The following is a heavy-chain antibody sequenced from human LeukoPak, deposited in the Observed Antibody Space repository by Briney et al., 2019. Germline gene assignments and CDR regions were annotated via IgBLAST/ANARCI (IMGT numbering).Heavy chain of an antibody. Sequence: GGSLRLSCAASGFTFSGSWMSWVRQAPGKGLEWVATIKGDGSGKFYVDSVKGRFAISRDDAKSSPFLQMDSLRPEDTAVYYCTKNTHDYWGQGTLVTVSS. CDR1: GFTFSGSW. D-gene: IGHD1/OR15-1a*01. CDR2: IKGDGSGK. V-gene: IGHV3-7*01. CDR3: TKNTHDY. J-gene: IGHJ4*02.